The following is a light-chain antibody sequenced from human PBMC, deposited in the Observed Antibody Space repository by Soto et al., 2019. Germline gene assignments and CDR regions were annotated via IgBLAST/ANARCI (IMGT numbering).Light chain of an antibody. J-gene: IGKJ1*01. CDR2: GAS. Sequence: EIVLTQSPGTLSLSPGERATLSCRASQIFSSSYLAWYQQKPGQAPRLLIYGASNRATDIPDRFSGSGSGTDLSLTISRLEHEDSAVYYCQQYGTSRWTFGQGNKVEIK. CDR3: QQYGTSRWT. V-gene: IGKV3-20*01. CDR1: QIFSSSY.